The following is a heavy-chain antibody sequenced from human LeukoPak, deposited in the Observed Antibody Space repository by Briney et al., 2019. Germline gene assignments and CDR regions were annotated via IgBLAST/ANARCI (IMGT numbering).Heavy chain of an antibody. CDR3: AKAIRVTSHYYYYMDV. CDR2: ISSSSDYI. J-gene: IGHJ6*03. CDR1: GFTFNNCI. D-gene: IGHD3-10*01. Sequence: GGSLRLSCAASGFTFNNCIMNWVRQAPGKGLEWVSSISSSSDYIYYADSVKGRFTISRDNAKNSLYLQMNSLRAEDTAVYYCAKAIRVTSHYYYYMDVWGKGTTVTVSS. V-gene: IGHV3-21*04.